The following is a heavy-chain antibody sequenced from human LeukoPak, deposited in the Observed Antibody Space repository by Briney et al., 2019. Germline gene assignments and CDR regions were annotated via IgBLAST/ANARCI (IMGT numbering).Heavy chain of an antibody. CDR1: GYTFTAYY. V-gene: IGHV1-2*02. CDR2: INPNSSGT. CDR3: ARGYSSGKADY. Sequence: ASVKVSCKASGYTFTAYYMHWVRQAPGQGLEWMGWINPNSSGTKYAQKFQGRVTMTRDTSISTAYMELSSLRSDDTAVYYCARGYSSGKADYWGQGSLVTVSP. J-gene: IGHJ4*02. D-gene: IGHD6-19*01.